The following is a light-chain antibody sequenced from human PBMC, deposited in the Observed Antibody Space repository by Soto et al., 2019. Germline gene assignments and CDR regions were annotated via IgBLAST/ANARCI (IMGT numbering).Light chain of an antibody. CDR1: QTVRNNY. Sequence: EFVLRQSPGTLSLSPRERATLSCSASQTVRNNYLAWYQQNPGQAPMLLIYDATSRXTGIPDRFSGGGSGTDLTLTTSRLEPEDFAVYYCQQFTSYPLTFGGGTKVDIK. CDR3: QQFTSYPLT. CDR2: DAT. V-gene: IGKV3-20*01. J-gene: IGKJ4*01.